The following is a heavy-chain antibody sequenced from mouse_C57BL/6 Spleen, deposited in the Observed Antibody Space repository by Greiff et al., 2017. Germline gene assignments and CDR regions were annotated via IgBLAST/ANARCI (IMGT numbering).Heavy chain of an antibody. Sequence: EVQLVESGPGMVKPSQSLSLTCTVTGYSITSGYDWHWIRHFPGNKLEWMGYISYSGSTNYNPSLKSRISITHDTSKNHFFLKLNSVTTEDTATYYCAREDYSNYGYFDVWGTGTTVTVSS. D-gene: IGHD2-5*01. CDR3: AREDYSNYGYFDV. J-gene: IGHJ1*03. V-gene: IGHV3-1*01. CDR1: GYSITSGYD. CDR2: ISYSGST.